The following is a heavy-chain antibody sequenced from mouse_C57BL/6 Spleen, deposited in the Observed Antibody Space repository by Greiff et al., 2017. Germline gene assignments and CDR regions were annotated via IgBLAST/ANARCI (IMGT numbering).Heavy chain of an antibody. Sequence: QVQLQQPGAELVRPGSSVKLSCKASGYTFTSYWMDWVKQRPGQGLEWIGNIYPSDSETHYNQKFKDKATLTVDKSSSTAYMQLSSLTSEDSAVYYCARSGFYGNTLEYWGQGTSVTVSS. CDR2: IYPSDSET. V-gene: IGHV1-61*01. CDR3: ARSGFYGNTLEY. J-gene: IGHJ4*01. D-gene: IGHD2-1*01. CDR1: GYTFTSYW.